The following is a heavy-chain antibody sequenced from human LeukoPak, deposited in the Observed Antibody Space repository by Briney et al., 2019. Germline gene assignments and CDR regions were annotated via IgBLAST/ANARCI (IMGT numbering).Heavy chain of an antibody. V-gene: IGHV4-34*01. CDR2: INHSGST. Sequence: PSETLSLTCAVYGGSFSGYYWSWIRQPPGKGLEWIGEINHSGSTNYNPSLKSRVTISVDTSKNQFSLKLSSVTAADTAVYYCARHGRRLVRVPYFDYWDQGTLVTVSS. J-gene: IGHJ4*02. D-gene: IGHD6-19*01. CDR1: GGSFSGYY. CDR3: ARHGRRLVRVPYFDY.